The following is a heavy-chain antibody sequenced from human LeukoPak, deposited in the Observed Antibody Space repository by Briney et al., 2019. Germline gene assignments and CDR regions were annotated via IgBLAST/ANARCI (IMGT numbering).Heavy chain of an antibody. V-gene: IGHV3-23*01. D-gene: IGHD4-17*01. CDR3: ARDLYGDYVKDY. Sequence: GGSLRLSCATFGFTFSSYGMTWVRQAPGKGLEWVSTISISGGTTYYADSVKGRSSISRDNSKNTLYLQMNSLRAEDTAVYYCARDLYGDYVKDYWGQGTLVTVSS. CDR1: GFTFSSYG. J-gene: IGHJ4*02. CDR2: ISISGGTT.